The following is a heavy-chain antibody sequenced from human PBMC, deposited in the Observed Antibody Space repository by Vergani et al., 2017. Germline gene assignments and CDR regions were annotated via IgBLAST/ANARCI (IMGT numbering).Heavy chain of an antibody. J-gene: IGHJ6*02. Sequence: EESGGGSVKPGGSLRLSCAASGFKFSDHYMRWTRQAPGKGLEWVSHISPGATTVSYTDSVTGRFTVSRDNDNNSLTLDMTTLRVEETAFYYCANNPGISTTRHYYAMDVWGQGTTVTVSS. CDR3: ANNPGISTTRHYYAMDV. CDR1: GFKFSDHY. CDR2: ISPGATTV. V-gene: IGHV3-11*04. D-gene: IGHD1-1*01.